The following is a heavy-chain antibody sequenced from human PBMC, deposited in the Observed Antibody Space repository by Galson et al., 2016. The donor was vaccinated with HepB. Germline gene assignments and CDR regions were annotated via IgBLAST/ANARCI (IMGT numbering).Heavy chain of an antibody. D-gene: IGHD2/OR15-2a*01. Sequence: SETLSLTCTVSGDSIRSSFWSWLRQPPGKGLEWIGYIHNSGSTYYNPSVKSRVIISLDTSKNQFSLNLSSVTAADTAVYYCARGLNIIGPWGQGTLVTVSS. CDR2: IHNSGST. CDR3: ARGLNIIGP. V-gene: IGHV4-59*06. CDR1: GDSIRSSF. J-gene: IGHJ5*02.